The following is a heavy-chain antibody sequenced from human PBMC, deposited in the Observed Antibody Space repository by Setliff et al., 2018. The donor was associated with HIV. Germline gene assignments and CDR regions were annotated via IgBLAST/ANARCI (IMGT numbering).Heavy chain of an antibody. CDR3: FDY. Sequence: PSETLSLTCAVYGGSFSGYYWTWIRQPPGKGLEWIGYISPTGNTNYNPSLKSTLYLQMNSLRAEDTAVYYCAKVLGAYGDSFFDYWGQGTLVTVSS. CDR1: GGSFSGYY. CDR2: ISPTGNT. J-gene: IGHJ4*02. D-gene: IGHD4-17*01. V-gene: IGHV4-34*01.